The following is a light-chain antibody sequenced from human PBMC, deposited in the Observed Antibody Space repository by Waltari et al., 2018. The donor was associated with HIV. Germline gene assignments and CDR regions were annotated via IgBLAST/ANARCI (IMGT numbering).Light chain of an antibody. V-gene: IGLV1-47*01. CDR2: RNT. CDR1: SFNIGSNY. J-gene: IGLJ3*02. CDR3: AAWEDSVSGRV. Sequence: QSVLTQPPSASGTPGQRVTISCSGGSFNIGSNYVYWYQQFPGTAPRLLIYRNTLRPAGVPDRVSGSKSGTSASLAISGLRAEDEADYCCAAWEDSVSGRVFGGGTKLTVL.